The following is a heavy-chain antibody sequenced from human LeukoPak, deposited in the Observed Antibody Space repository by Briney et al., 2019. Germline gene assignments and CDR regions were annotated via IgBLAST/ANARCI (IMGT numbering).Heavy chain of an antibody. CDR1: GFTFGTYA. V-gene: IGHV3-23*01. CDR2: ISGSGDSI. Sequence: GGSLRLSCAASGFTFGTYAMNWVRQAPGKGLEWVSAISGSGDSIYYADSVKGRFTISRDNSKNTLYLQMNSLRAEDTAVYYCARDVPGPGAHYFDYWGQGTLVTVSS. J-gene: IGHJ4*02. D-gene: IGHD3-10*01. CDR3: ARDVPGPGAHYFDY.